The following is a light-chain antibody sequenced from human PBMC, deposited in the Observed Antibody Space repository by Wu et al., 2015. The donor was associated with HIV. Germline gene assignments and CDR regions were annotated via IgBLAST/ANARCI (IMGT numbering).Light chain of an antibody. Sequence: EIVLTQSPGTLSLSPGERATLSCRASQSVGTYLAWYQHKPGQAPRLLIYAASTRATGIPDRFSGSGSGTDFTLTISRLEPGDFAVYYCQQYDGSPRTFGQGTKV. V-gene: IGKV3-20*01. J-gene: IGKJ1*01. CDR2: AAS. CDR1: QSVGTY. CDR3: QQYDGSPRT.